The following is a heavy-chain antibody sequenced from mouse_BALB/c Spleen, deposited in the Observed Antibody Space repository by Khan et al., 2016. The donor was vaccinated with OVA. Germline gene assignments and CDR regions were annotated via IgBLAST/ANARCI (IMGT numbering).Heavy chain of an antibody. J-gene: IGHJ1*01. V-gene: IGHV14-3*02. CDR2: IDPVSVNG. CDR1: GFNIRDTH. D-gene: IGHD2-4*01. Sequence: IQLVQSGAELVKPGASVKLSCTTSGFNIRDTHIHWVKQRPEQGLEWIGRIDPVSVNGKNAPKFQGKATITSDTSSNTAYLQLSSLTSEDTAVYFGALDYDHGGGDWYFEVWGAGTTVTVSS. CDR3: ALDYDHGGGDWYFEV.